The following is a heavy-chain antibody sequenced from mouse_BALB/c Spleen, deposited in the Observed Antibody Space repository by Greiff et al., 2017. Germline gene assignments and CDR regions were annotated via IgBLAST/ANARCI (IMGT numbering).Heavy chain of an antibody. V-gene: IGHV5-9-3*01. CDR2: ISSGGSYT. CDR1: GFTFSSYA. CDR3: ARQKGPDYRYDY. D-gene: IGHD2-14*01. J-gene: IGHJ2*01. Sequence: VQLKESGGGLVKPGGSLKLSCAASGFTFSSYAMSWVRQTPAKRLEWVATISSGGSYTYYPDSVKGRFTISRDNAKNTLYLQMSSLRSEDAAMYYCARQKGPDYRYDYWGQGTTLTVSS.